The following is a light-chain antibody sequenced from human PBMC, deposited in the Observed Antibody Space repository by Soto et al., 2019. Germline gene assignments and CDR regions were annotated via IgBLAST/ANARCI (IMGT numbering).Light chain of an antibody. Sequence: EVLMTQSPATLSVSPGERVILSCRASQRISNDLAWYQQKAGQAPRLLIYDASTRATGIPARFSGSGSGTAFTLTISSLQSEDFAVYFCQQYNNWPPWTFGQGTKVEIK. CDR2: DAS. V-gene: IGKV3-15*01. CDR3: QQYNNWPPWT. J-gene: IGKJ1*01. CDR1: QRISND.